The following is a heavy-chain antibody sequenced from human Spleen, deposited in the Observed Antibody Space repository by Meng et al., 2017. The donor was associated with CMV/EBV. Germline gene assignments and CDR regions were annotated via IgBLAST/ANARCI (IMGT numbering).Heavy chain of an antibody. Sequence: GGSLRLSCAASGFSFSHFGIHWVRQAPGKGLEWVANIKQDGSEKYYVDSVKGRFTISRDNAKNSLYLQMNSLRAEDTAVYYCARDGSGSYYSGYYGMDVWGQGTTVTVSS. CDR2: IKQDGSEK. D-gene: IGHD1-26*01. CDR1: GFSFSHFG. CDR3: ARDGSGSYYSGYYGMDV. V-gene: IGHV3-7*01. J-gene: IGHJ6*02.